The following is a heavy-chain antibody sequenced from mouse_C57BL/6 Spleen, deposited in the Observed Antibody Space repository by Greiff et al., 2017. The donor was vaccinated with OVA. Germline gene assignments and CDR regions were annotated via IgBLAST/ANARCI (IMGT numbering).Heavy chain of an antibody. D-gene: IGHD4-1*01. CDR1: GYTFTSYW. J-gene: IGHJ1*03. CDR3: ARSTLGRRPYFDV. Sequence: QVQLQQPGAELVKPGASVKLSCKASGYTFTSYWMQWVKQRPGQGLEWIGEIDPSDSYTNYNQKFKGKATLTVDTSSSTAYMQLSSLTSEDSAVYYCARSTLGRRPYFDVWGTGTTVTVSS. CDR2: IDPSDSYT. V-gene: IGHV1-50*01.